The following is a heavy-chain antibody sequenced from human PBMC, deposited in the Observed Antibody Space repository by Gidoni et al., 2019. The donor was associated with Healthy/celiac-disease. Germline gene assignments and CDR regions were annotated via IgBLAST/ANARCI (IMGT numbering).Heavy chain of an antibody. V-gene: IGHV3-30*18. CDR3: AKRNIVAEDYYYYGMDV. Sequence: SGFTFSSYGMHWVRQAPGKGLEWVAVISYDGSNKYYADSVKGRFTISRDNSKNTLYLQMNSLRAEDTAVYYCAKRNIVAEDYYYYGMDVWGQGTTVTVSS. CDR2: ISYDGSNK. D-gene: IGHD5-12*01. CDR1: GFTFSSYG. J-gene: IGHJ6*02.